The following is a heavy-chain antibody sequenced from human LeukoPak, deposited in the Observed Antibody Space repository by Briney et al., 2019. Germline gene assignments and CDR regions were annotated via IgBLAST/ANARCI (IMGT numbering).Heavy chain of an antibody. CDR1: GGSISSYY. CDR2: IYYSGSI. Sequence: SETLSLTCTVSGGSISSYYWSWIRQPPGKGLEWIGSIYYSGSINYNPSLKSRVTISVDTSKNQFSLKLSSVTAADTAVYYCARDRGYDILTGYYLAFDIWGQGTMVTVSS. CDR3: ARDRGYDILTGYYLAFDI. J-gene: IGHJ3*02. D-gene: IGHD3-9*01. V-gene: IGHV4-59*01.